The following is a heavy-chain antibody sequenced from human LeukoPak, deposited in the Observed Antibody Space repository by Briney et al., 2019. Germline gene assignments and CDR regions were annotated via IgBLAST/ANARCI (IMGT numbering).Heavy chain of an antibody. D-gene: IGHD3-22*01. CDR3: AGVSSGLVGY. J-gene: IGHJ4*02. CDR2: INHSGST. CDR1: GGSFSGYY. V-gene: IGHV4-34*01. Sequence: SETLSLTCAVYGGSFSGYYWNWIRQPPGKGLEWIGEINHSGSTNYNPSLKSRVTISVDTSKNQFSLKLSSVTAADTAVYYCAGVSSGLVGYWGQGTLVTVSS.